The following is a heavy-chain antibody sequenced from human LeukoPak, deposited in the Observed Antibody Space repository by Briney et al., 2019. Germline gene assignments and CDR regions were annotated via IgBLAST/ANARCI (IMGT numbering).Heavy chain of an antibody. D-gene: IGHD4-11*01. CDR1: GGTFSSYA. J-gene: IGHJ5*02. CDR3: ARDLTGARSNWFDP. Sequence: ASVKVSCKASGGTFSSYAISWVRQAPGQGLEWMGGIIPIFGTANYAQKFQGRVTITADESTSTAYMELSSLRSEDTAVYYCARDLTGARSNWFDPWGQGTLVTVSS. CDR2: IIPIFGTA. V-gene: IGHV1-69*13.